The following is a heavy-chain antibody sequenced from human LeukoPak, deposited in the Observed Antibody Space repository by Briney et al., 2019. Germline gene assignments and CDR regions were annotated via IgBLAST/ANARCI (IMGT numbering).Heavy chain of an antibody. CDR3: ARDYYDSSGLPLGY. J-gene: IGHJ4*02. Sequence: GGSLRLSCAASGFTFSSYSMNWVRRAPGKGLEWVSYISSSSSTIYYADSVKGRFTISRDNAKNSLYLQMNSLRDEDTAVYYCARDYYDSSGLPLGYWGQGTLVTVSS. V-gene: IGHV3-48*02. CDR1: GFTFSSYS. CDR2: ISSSSSTI. D-gene: IGHD3-22*01.